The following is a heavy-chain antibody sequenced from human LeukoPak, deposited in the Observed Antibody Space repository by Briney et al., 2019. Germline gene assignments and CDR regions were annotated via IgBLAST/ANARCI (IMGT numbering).Heavy chain of an antibody. J-gene: IGHJ6*02. CDR3: ARVSRGFGELSSPYYYYYGMDV. V-gene: IGHV7-4-1*02. CDR2: INTNTGNP. D-gene: IGHD3-10*01. CDR1: GYTFTSYA. Sequence: GASVKVSCKASGYTFTSYAMNWVRQAPGQGLEWMGWINTNTGNPTYAQGFTGRFVFSLDTSVSTAYLQISSLKAEDTAVYYCARVSRGFGELSSPYYYYYGMDVWGQGTTVTVSS.